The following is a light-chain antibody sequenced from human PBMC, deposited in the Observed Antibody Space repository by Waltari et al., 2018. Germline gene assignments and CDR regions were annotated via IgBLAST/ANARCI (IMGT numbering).Light chain of an antibody. CDR2: INSDGSH. V-gene: IGLV4-69*01. CDR1: SGHSSNV. J-gene: IGLJ3*02. Sequence: QLALTQSPSASASLGASVKLTCTLASGHSSNVVAWHQQHPEKGPRYLMKINSDGSHSKGDEIPDRFSGSSSGAERYLTISSVQSDDEADYYCQTGGHGTWVVGGGTKLTVL. CDR3: QTGGHGTWV.